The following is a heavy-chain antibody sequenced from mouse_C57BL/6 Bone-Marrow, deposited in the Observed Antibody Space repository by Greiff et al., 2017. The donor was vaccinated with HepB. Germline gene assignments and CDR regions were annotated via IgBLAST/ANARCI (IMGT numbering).Heavy chain of an antibody. D-gene: IGHD2-10*02. J-gene: IGHJ3*01. CDR2: INPSNGGT. V-gene: IGHV1-53*01. CDR3: AREYGDYGPFKAY. CDR1: GYTFTSYW. Sequence: QFPLQQPGTELVKPGASVQLSCKASGYTFTSYWMHWVQQRPGQVLEWIGNINPSNGGTNYNEKFKSKATLTVDESSSTAYMQLSSLTSEDSAVYYCAREYGDYGPFKAYWGQGTLVTVSA.